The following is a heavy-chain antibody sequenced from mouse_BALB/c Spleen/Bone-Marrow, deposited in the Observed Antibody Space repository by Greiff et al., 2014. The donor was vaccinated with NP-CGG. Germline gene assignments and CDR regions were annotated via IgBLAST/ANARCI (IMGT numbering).Heavy chain of an antibody. CDR2: IWSGGST. V-gene: IGHV2-2*02. J-gene: IGHJ3*01. Sequence: VQLVESGPGLVQPSQSLSITCTVSGFSLTSYGVHWVRQSPGKGLEWLGVIWSGGSTEYNAAFIYRLSISKDNSKSQVFFKMXXXQANDTAIYYCARRGYAWFAYWGQGTLVTVSA. CDR3: ARRGYAWFAY. CDR1: GFSLTSYG. D-gene: IGHD2-2*01.